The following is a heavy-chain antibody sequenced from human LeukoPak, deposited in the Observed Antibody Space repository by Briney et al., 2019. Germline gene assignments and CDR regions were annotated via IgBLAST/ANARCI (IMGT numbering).Heavy chain of an antibody. D-gene: IGHD3-3*01. J-gene: IGHJ3*02. CDR3: ARGLHTSGYAFDI. V-gene: IGHV1-69*05. Sequence: SVKVSCKASGGTFSSYAMSWVRQAPGQGLEWMGRIIPIFGTANYAQKFQGRVTITTDESTSTAYMELSSLRSEDTAVYYCARGLHTSGYAFDIWGQGTMVTVSS. CDR2: IIPIFGTA. CDR1: GGTFSSYA.